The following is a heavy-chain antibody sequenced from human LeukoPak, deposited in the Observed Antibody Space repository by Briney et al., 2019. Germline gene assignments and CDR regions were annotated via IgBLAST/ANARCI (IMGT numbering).Heavy chain of an antibody. CDR3: ASGVRWLLGDYYYYMDV. CDR2: MNPNSGNT. J-gene: IGHJ6*03. D-gene: IGHD5-12*01. CDR1: GYTFTSYD. Sequence: GASVKVSCKASGYTFTSYDINWVRQATGQGLEWMGWMNPNSGNTGYAQKFQGRVTMTRNTSISTAYMELSSLRTEDTAVYYCASGVRWLLGDYYYYMDVWGKGTTVTVSS. V-gene: IGHV1-8*01.